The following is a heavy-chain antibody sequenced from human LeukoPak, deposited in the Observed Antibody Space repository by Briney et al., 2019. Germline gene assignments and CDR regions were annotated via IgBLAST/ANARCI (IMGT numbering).Heavy chain of an antibody. V-gene: IGHV1-69*05. D-gene: IGHD1-26*01. J-gene: IGHJ4*02. CDR3: ARVDRVGASRGCDY. CDR1: GGTFSNYA. Sequence: SVKVSCKASGGTFSNYAISWVRQAPGQGLEWMGGIIPIFGTANYAQKLQGRVTMTTDTSTSTGYMELRSLRSDDTAVYYCARVDRVGASRGCDYWGQGTLVTVSS. CDR2: IIPIFGTA.